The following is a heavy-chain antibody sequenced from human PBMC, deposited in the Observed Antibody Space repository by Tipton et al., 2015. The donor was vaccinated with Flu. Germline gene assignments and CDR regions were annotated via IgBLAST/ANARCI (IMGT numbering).Heavy chain of an antibody. CDR1: GGSISSYY. CDR3: ARGATQVGATDY. Sequence: TLSLTCTVSGGSISSYYWSWIRQPPGKGLEWIGYIYYSGSTNYNPSLKSRVTISVDTSKNQFSLKLSSVTAADTAVYYCARGATQVGATDYWGLGTLVTVSS. V-gene: IGHV4-59*01. D-gene: IGHD1-26*01. CDR2: IYYSGST. J-gene: IGHJ4*02.